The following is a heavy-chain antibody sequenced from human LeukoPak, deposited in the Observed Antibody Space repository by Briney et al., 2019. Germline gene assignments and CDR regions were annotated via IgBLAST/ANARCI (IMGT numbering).Heavy chain of an antibody. CDR2: ICSNGATA. CDR1: GFSFSRFA. J-gene: IGHJ4*02. CDR3: ARGQEFDDGVFDS. Sequence: GGSLRLSCTASGFSFSRFAMTWVRQAPGKGLEWVSTICSNGATAYNADSVKGRFTISRDNSKNTVYLQMNSLRVEDTAISSCARGQEFDDGVFDSWGQGTLVTVSS. V-gene: IGHV3-23*01. D-gene: IGHD4-17*01.